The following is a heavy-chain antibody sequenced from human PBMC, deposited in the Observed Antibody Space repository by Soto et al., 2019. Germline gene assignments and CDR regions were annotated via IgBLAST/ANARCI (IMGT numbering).Heavy chain of an antibody. CDR2: IYWSGDE. V-gene: IGHV2-5*01. D-gene: IGHD6-6*01. CDR3: ARGLATLPVFAFDI. CDR1: GFSLSTSGVG. Sequence: QGTLKESGPTLVKPTQTLTLTCSFSGFSLSTSGVGVGWIRQSPGKALEWLALIYWSGDEHYRPSLKSRLSITKDTSKTRVVLIMTDMDPVDTATYYCARGLATLPVFAFDIWGQGTMVTVSS. J-gene: IGHJ3*02.